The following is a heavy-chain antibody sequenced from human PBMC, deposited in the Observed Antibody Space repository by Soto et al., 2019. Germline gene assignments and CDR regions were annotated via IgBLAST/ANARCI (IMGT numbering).Heavy chain of an antibody. Sequence: ASVKVSCKASGYTFTSYGISWVRQAPGQGLEWMGWISAYNSNTNYAQKLQGRVTMTTDTSTSTAYMELRSLRSDDTAVYYCARARGYSGYGKVYYYYYGMDVWGQGTTVTVSS. CDR2: ISAYNSNT. CDR1: GYTFTSYG. V-gene: IGHV1-18*04. CDR3: ARARGYSGYGKVYYYYYGMDV. J-gene: IGHJ6*02. D-gene: IGHD5-12*01.